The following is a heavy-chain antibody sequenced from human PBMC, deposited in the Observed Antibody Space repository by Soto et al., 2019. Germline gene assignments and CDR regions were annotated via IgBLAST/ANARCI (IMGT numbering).Heavy chain of an antibody. CDR1: GFTVSSNY. CDR3: AILPADSSSSPFDY. J-gene: IGHJ4*02. V-gene: IGHV3-53*01. CDR2: IYSGGST. Sequence: PGGSLRLSCAASGFTVSSNYMSWVRQAPGKGLEWVSVIYSGGSTYYADSVKGRFTISRDNSKNTLYLQMNSLRAEDTAVYYCAILPADSSSSPFDYWGQGTRVNVSS. D-gene: IGHD6-6*01.